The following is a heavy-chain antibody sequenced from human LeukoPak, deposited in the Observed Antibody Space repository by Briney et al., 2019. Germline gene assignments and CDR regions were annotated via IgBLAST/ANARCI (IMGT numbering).Heavy chain of an antibody. D-gene: IGHD5-24*01. CDR3: ARNYLGLT. CDR2: VSSDGSNK. Sequence: PGGSLGLSCAASGFTFSSNDMHWVRQTPGAGLEWVAAVSSDGSNKYYADSVKGRFAISRDNSKNTLYLQMNSLRAEDTAVFYCARNYLGLTWGQGTLVTVSS. V-gene: IGHV3-30*09. CDR1: GFTFSSND. J-gene: IGHJ5*02.